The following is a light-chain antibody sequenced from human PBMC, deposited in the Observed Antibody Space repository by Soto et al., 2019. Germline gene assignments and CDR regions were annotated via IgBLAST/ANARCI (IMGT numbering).Light chain of an antibody. CDR3: CSYAGSYDDV. CDR2: DVS. J-gene: IGLJ1*01. V-gene: IGLV2-11*01. CDR1: SSDVGGYNY. Sequence: QSALTQPRSVSGSPGQSVTISCTGTSSDVGGYNYVSWYQQHPGKAPKLMIYDVSKRPSGVPDRFSGSKSGNPASLTISGLQAEDEADYYCCSYAGSYDDVFGTGTKLTVL.